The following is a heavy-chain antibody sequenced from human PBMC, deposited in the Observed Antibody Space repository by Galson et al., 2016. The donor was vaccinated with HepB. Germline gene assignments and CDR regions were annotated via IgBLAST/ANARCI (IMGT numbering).Heavy chain of an antibody. CDR2: DSMDGRRK. CDR3: ARRHEYCPPVGCSVDY. V-gene: IGHV3-30*03. Sequence: SLRLSCAASGFTFSGYGMHWVRQAPGKGLEWVAADSMDGRRKFYADSVKGRSTISRDNSNNMLFLQMSSLTEDDTAVYYCARRHEYCPPVGCSVDYWGQGTLVSVSS. CDR1: GFTFSGYG. D-gene: IGHD2/OR15-2a*01. J-gene: IGHJ4*02.